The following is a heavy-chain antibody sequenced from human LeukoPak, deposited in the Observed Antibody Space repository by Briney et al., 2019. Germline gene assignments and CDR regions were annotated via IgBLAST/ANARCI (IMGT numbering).Heavy chain of an antibody. J-gene: IGHJ5*02. CDR3: ATMVRGVNWFDP. D-gene: IGHD3-10*01. CDR2: IFPGDSDT. Sequence: GESLKISCKGSGYCFTSYWIGWVRQMPGKGLEWMGIIFPGDSDTCYRPSFQSQVTISADKSISSAYLQWSSLKASDTAMYYCATMVRGVNWFDPWGQGTLVTVSS. V-gene: IGHV5-51*01. CDR1: GYCFTSYW.